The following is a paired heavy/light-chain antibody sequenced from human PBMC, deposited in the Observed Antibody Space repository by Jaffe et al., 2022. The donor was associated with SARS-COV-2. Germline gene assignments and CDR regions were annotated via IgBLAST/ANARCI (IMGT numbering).Heavy chain of an antibody. CDR2: INAGNGNT. Sequence: QVQLVQSGAEVKKPGASVKVSCKASGYTFTSYAMHWVRQAPGQRLEWMGWINAGNGNTKYSQKFQGRVTITRDTSASTAYMELSSLRSEDTAVYYCARVGGRSVGAKFAYFDYWGQGTLVTVSS. D-gene: IGHD1-26*01. V-gene: IGHV1-3*01. CDR1: GYTFTSYA. CDR3: ARVGGRSVGAKFAYFDY. J-gene: IGHJ4*02.
Light chain of an antibody. CDR2: GAS. Sequence: EIVMTQSPATLSVSPGERATLSCRASQSVSSNLAWYQQKPGQAPRLLIYGASTRATGIPARFSGSGSGTEFTLTISSLQSEDFAVYYCQQYNNWPPCTFGGGTKVEIK. J-gene: IGKJ4*01. CDR3: QQYNNWPPCT. V-gene: IGKV3-15*01. CDR1: QSVSSN.